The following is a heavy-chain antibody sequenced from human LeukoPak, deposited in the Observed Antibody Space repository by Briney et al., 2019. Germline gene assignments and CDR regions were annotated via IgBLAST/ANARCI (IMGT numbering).Heavy chain of an antibody. V-gene: IGHV4-59*08. CDR2: IYYSGST. CDR1: GGSISSYY. CDR3: ARHRSGSFKGSGAFDI. D-gene: IGHD1-26*01. Sequence: SETLSLTCTVSGGSISSYYWSWIRQPPGKGLEWIGYIYYSGSTNYNPSLKSRVTKSVDTSKNQFSLKLSSVTAADTAVYYCARHRSGSFKGSGAFDIWGQGTMVTVSS. J-gene: IGHJ3*02.